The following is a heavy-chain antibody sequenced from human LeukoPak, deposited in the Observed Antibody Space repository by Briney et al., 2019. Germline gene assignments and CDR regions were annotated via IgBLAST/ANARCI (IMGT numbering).Heavy chain of an antibody. CDR1: GGSISRSPYY. CDR2: IYYSGST. D-gene: IGHD6-19*01. J-gene: IGHJ4*02. Sequence: ASETLSLTCTVSGGSISRSPYYWGWIRQLPGKGPEWIGNIYYSGSTYYNPSLKTRVTISVDTSKNQFSLKLTSVTAADTAVYYCARHASVDGNWPRPLDYWGQGSLVTVSS. CDR3: ARHASVDGNWPRPLDY. V-gene: IGHV4-39*01.